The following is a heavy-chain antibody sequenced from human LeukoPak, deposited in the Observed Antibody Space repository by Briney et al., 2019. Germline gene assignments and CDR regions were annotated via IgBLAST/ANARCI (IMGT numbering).Heavy chain of an antibody. J-gene: IGHJ4*02. CDR3: TSDHYDFWSGYQYYFDS. CDR1: GFTFGDYA. D-gene: IGHD3-3*01. Sequence: PGRSLRLSCTASGFTFGDYAMSWVRQAPGKGLEWVGFIRSKAYGGTTEYAASVKGRFTISRDDSKSIAYLQKNSLKTEDTAVYYCTSDHYDFWSGYQYYFDSWGQGTLVTVSS. CDR2: IRSKAYGGTT. V-gene: IGHV3-49*04.